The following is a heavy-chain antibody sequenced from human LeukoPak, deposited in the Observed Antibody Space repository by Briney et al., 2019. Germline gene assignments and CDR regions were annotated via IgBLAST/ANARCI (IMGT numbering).Heavy chain of an antibody. Sequence: GGSLRLSCAASGFTFSSYSMNWVRQAPGRGLEWVSYISSSSSTIYYADSVKGRFTISRDNAKSSLYLQMNSLRAEDTAVYYCAREARDGGWYTCFDYWGQGTLVTVSS. CDR2: ISSSSSTI. J-gene: IGHJ4*02. D-gene: IGHD6-19*01. V-gene: IGHV3-48*01. CDR1: GFTFSSYS. CDR3: AREARDGGWYTCFDY.